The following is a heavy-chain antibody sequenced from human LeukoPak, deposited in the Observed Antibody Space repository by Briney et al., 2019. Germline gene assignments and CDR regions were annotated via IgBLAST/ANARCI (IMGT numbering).Heavy chain of an antibody. CDR3: ARGDSSSWYVYYFDY. V-gene: IGHV4-59*01. D-gene: IGHD6-13*01. J-gene: IGHJ4*02. CDR2: IYSSGNT. CDR1: GGSISSYY. Sequence: SETLSLTCTVSGGSISSYYWSWIRQPPGKGLECFGYIYSSGNTYYNPSLKSRVTISVDTSKNQISLKLNSVTAADTAVYYCARGDSSSWYVYYFDYWGQGTLVTVSS.